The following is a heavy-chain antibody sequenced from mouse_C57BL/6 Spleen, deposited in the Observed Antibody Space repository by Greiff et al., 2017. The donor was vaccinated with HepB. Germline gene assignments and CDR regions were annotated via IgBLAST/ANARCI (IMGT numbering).Heavy chain of an antibody. CDR2: INYDGSST. D-gene: IGHD4-1*01. V-gene: IGHV5-16*02. Sequence: EVKVVESEGGLVQPGSSMKLSCTASGFTFSDYYMAWVRQVPEKGLEWVANINYDGSSTYYLDSLKSRFIISRDNAKNILYLQMSSLKSEDTATYYCARRWDEGNYFDYWGQGTTLTVSS. CDR1: GFTFSDYY. J-gene: IGHJ2*01. CDR3: ARRWDEGNYFDY.